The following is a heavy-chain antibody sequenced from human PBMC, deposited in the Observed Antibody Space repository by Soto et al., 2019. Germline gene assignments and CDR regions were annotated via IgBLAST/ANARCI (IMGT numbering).Heavy chain of an antibody. CDR2: IWYDGSNK. Sequence: GGSLRLSCAASGFTFSSYGMHWVRQAPGKGLEWVAVIWYDGSNKYYADSVKGRFTISRDNSKNTLYLQMNSLRAEDTAVYYCARDPGYYVPGNDAFDIWGQGTMVTVSS. CDR1: GFTFSSYG. V-gene: IGHV3-33*01. J-gene: IGHJ3*02. D-gene: IGHD3-9*01. CDR3: ARDPGYYVPGNDAFDI.